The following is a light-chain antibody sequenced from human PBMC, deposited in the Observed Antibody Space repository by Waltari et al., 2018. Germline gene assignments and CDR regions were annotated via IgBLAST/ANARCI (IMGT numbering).Light chain of an antibody. Sequence: QSVLTQPASVSESPGQSITISCTGTTGDVGAYNYVSWYQQLPGKAPKLLIYDVAKRPSGGSVLFSGSKSGNTASLIISGLHAEDDADYYCCSLTSSRTVIFGGGTKLTVL. CDR2: DVA. J-gene: IGLJ2*01. V-gene: IGLV2-14*03. CDR1: TGDVGAYNY. CDR3: CSLTSSRTVI.